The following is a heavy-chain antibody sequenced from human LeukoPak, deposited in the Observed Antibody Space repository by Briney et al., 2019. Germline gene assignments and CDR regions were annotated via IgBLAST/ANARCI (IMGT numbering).Heavy chain of an antibody. CDR2: ISYDGSNK. CDR3: ARDRGGDGNWYFDL. D-gene: IGHD3-16*01. Sequence: GSLRLSCAASEFTFSSYAMHWVRQAPGKGLEWVAVISYDGSNKYYADSVKGRFTISRDNSKNTLYLQMNSLRAEDTAVYYCARDRGGDGNWYFDLWGRGTLVTVSS. CDR1: EFTFSSYA. J-gene: IGHJ2*01. V-gene: IGHV3-30*04.